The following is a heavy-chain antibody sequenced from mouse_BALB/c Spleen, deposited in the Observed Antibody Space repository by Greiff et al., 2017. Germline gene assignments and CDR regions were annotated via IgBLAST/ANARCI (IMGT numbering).Heavy chain of an antibody. V-gene: IGHV5-6-5*01. CDR1: GFTFSSYA. CDR2: ISSGGST. J-gene: IGHJ2*01. Sequence: EVKLVESGGGLVKPGGSLKLSCAASGFTFSSYAMSWVRQTPEKRLEWVASISSGGSTYYPDSVKGRFTISRDNARNILYLQMSSLRSEDTAMYYCARVDGYYDYFDYWGQGTTLTVSS. D-gene: IGHD2-3*01. CDR3: ARVDGYYDYFDY.